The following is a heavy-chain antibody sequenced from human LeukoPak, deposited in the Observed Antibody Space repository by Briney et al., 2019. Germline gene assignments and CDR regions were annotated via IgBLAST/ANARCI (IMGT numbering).Heavy chain of an antibody. CDR3: ARAPITSPFYFDY. CDR1: GFAFDEHG. Sequence: GGSLRLSCTASGFAFDEHGMSWVRQVPGKGLEWVSGINWSGGSTGYADPLRGRFAISRDNAKNSLYLQMDSLRAEDAALYYCARAPITSPFYFDYWGQGTLVTVSS. J-gene: IGHJ4*02. D-gene: IGHD2-2*01. V-gene: IGHV3-20*04. CDR2: INWSGGST.